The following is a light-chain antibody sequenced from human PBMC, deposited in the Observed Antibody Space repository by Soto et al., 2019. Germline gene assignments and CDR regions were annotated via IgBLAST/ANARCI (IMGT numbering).Light chain of an antibody. CDR2: GIS. J-gene: IGKJ5*01. CDR3: HQYDGSPIT. V-gene: IGKV3-20*01. CDR1: QTVTRSY. Sequence: LTPSPCTLSLAPGERAPLSCRASQTVTRSYLAWYQHKPGQAPRLLISGISRRAPGIPDRFSGDGSGTDFTLTISRLEPEDYAVYYCHQYDGSPITFGQGTRLEIK.